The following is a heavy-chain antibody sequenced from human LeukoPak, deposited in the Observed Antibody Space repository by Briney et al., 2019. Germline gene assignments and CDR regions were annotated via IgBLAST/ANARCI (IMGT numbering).Heavy chain of an antibody. Sequence: SVKVSCKASGGTFSSYAISWVRQAPGQGLEWMGRIIPILGIANYAQKFQGRATITADKSTSTAYMELSSLRSEDTAVYYCAKDRGWQYADYDTVAVEHWGQGTLVTVSS. CDR2: IIPILGIA. CDR3: AKDRGWQYADYDTVAVEH. CDR1: GGTFSSYA. V-gene: IGHV1-69*04. J-gene: IGHJ4*02. D-gene: IGHD4-17*01.